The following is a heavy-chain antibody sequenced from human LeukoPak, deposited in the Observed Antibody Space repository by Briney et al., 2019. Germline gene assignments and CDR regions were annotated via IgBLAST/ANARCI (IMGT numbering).Heavy chain of an antibody. D-gene: IGHD1-26*01. V-gene: IGHV4-39*07. Sequence: PSETLSLTCTVSGGSISSSSYYWGWIRQPPGKGLEWIGSIYYSGSTYYNPSLKSRVTISVDTSKNQFSLKLSSVTAADTAVYYCARDWWELKSYFDYWGQGTLVTVSS. CDR3: ARDWWELKSYFDY. J-gene: IGHJ4*02. CDR1: GGSISSSSYY. CDR2: IYYSGST.